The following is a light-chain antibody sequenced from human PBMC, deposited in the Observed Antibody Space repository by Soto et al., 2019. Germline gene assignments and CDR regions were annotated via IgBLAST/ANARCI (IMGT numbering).Light chain of an antibody. J-gene: IGLJ1*01. CDR2: TAG. CDR1: SSNIGTNT. Sequence: QSVLTQPLSVSASSGQRVTISCSGGSSNIGTNTVAWYQHLPGTAPPRLIFTAGQRPSGVPGRFSGSKSGTSASLAISGLQSEDEGDYYGSAWDNSLNGYVFGPGTKLTVL. CDR3: SAWDNSLNGYV. V-gene: IGLV1-44*01.